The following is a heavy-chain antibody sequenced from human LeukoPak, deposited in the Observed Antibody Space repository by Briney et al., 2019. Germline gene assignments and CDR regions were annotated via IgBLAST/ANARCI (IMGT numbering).Heavy chain of an antibody. CDR1: GFTFSDYY. Sequence: GGSLRLSCAASGFTFSDYYMSWIRQAPGKGLKWVSYISSSGSTIYYADSVKGRFTISRDNAKNSLYLQMNSLRAEDTAVYYCARERSYYDSSGYYWGQGTLVTVSS. D-gene: IGHD3-22*01. CDR3: ARERSYYDSSGYY. V-gene: IGHV3-11*01. CDR2: ISSSGSTI. J-gene: IGHJ4*02.